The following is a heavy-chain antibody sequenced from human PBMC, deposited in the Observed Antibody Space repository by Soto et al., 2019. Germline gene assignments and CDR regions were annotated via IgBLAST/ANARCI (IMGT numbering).Heavy chain of an antibody. J-gene: IGHJ4*02. CDR2: IDPSDSYT. V-gene: IGHV5-10-1*01. CDR1: GYSFTSYW. CDR3: ARQSRDCSGGSCYPYYFDY. Sequence: PGESLKISCKGSGYSFTSYWISGVRQMPGKGLEWMGRIDPSDSYTNYSPSFQGHVTISADKSISTAYLQWSSLKASDTAMYYCARQSRDCSGGSCYPYYFDYWGQGTLVTVSS. D-gene: IGHD2-15*01.